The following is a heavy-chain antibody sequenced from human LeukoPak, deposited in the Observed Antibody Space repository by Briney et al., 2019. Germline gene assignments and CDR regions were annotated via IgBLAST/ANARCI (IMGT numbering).Heavy chain of an antibody. CDR2: LSSDGSDT. V-gene: IGHV3-74*01. D-gene: IGHD3-10*01. Sequence: GGSLRLSCAASGFTLSDYWMYWVRQAPGKGLVCVSRLSSDGSDTRYADSVKGRFTMSRDIAKNTLYLQMNSLRAEDTAVYYCAREGTASIDYWGQGALVTVSS. J-gene: IGHJ4*01. CDR3: AREGTASIDY. CDR1: GFTLSDYW.